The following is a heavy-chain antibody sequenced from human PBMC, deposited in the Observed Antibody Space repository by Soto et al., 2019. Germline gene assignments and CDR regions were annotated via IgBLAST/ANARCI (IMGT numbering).Heavy chain of an antibody. V-gene: IGHV3-23*01. CDR3: AKESMPEHDGATLLDY. D-gene: IGHD4-17*01. J-gene: IGHJ4*02. CDR2: FSAGGRA. CDR1: GFSFSNYA. Sequence: EVQLLESGGGLVQPGGSLRLSCESSGFSFSNYALNWVRQAPGQGLEWVSTFSAGGRAYYASVSKGRFTIDKDTSKNTLHLHASSPRAEEAAVYYCAKESMPEHDGATLLDYWGQGTRVTVSS.